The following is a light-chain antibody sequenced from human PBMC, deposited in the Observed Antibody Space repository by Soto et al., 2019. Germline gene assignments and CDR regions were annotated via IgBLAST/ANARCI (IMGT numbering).Light chain of an antibody. V-gene: IGKV3-20*01. CDR1: QSVSNNY. CDR2: CAS. Sequence: EIVLTHSPGTLSLSPGERATLSCRASQSVSNNYLAWYQPKPGQAPRLLIDCASNRATGIPDRFSGSGSGTDFTLTISRLEPEDFAXXXXXXXXXSGTFGQGTKVDIK. CDR3: XXXXXSGT. J-gene: IGKJ1*01.